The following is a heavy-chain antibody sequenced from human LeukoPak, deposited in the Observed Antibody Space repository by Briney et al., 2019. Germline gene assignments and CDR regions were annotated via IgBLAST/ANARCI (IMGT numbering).Heavy chain of an antibody. Sequence: GGSLRLSCAASGFTFSDYYMSWIRQAPGKGLEYVSLISSSGSTKYYADSVKGRFTISRDNAKNSLYLQMNSLRAEDTAVYYCARDPYSGGYGNYYYYFMDVWGKGTTVTISS. V-gene: IGHV3-11*04. J-gene: IGHJ6*03. D-gene: IGHD1-26*01. CDR3: ARDPYSGGYGNYYYYFMDV. CDR2: ISSSGSTK. CDR1: GFTFSDYY.